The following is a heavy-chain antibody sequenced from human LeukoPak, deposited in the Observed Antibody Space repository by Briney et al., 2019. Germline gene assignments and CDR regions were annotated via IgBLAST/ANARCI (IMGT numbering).Heavy chain of an antibody. J-gene: IGHJ6*02. V-gene: IGHV4-61*01. Sequence: SETLSLTCFVSGGSISSSNYYWSWIRQPPGKGLEWIGYIYYSGSTNYNPSLKSRVTISVDTSKNQFSLKLSSVTAADTAVYYCARFKGDQSYYYYGMDVWGQGTTVTVSS. D-gene: IGHD2-2*01. CDR3: ARFKGDQSYYYYGMDV. CDR2: IYYSGST. CDR1: GGSISSSNYY.